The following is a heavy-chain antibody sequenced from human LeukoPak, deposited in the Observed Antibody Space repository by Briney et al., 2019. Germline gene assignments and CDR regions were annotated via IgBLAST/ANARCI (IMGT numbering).Heavy chain of an antibody. V-gene: IGHV3-7*01. CDR1: GFIFDSHA. J-gene: IGHJ4*02. CDR3: VAGSGWRFDY. D-gene: IGHD6-19*01. Sequence: PGGSLRLSCAGSGFIFDSHALTWVRQAPGKGLEWVANIKKGGSDKNYLGSVKGRFTISRDNAKNSLYVQMNSLRVEDTAVYYCVAGSGWRFDYWGQGTLVTVSS. CDR2: IKKGGSDK.